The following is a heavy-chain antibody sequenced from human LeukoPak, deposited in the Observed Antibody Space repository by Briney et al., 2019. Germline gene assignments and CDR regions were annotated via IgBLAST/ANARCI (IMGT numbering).Heavy chain of an antibody. CDR2: ILYDGSNK. CDR1: GCTFSSYT. CDR3: ARGERGVVVPAIMSRSAYYGMDL. D-gene: IGHD2-21*02. J-gene: IGHJ6*02. V-gene: IGHV3-30*04. Sequence: GRSLRLSCAASGCTFSSYTMHWVRQAPGKGLEWVAHILYDGSNKYYADSVKGRFTISRDNSKHTPYLQMNSLKAEDTSVYYCARGERGVVVPAIMSRSAYYGMDLWGQGTTVTVSS.